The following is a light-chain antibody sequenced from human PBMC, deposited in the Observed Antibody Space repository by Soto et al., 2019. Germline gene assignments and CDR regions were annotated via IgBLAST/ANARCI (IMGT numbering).Light chain of an antibody. CDR1: SGHSNYA. CDR3: QTWVTGIHI. J-gene: IGLJ2*01. CDR2: LNSDGSH. V-gene: IGLV4-69*01. Sequence: QPVLTQSPSASASLGASVKLTCTLSSGHSNYAIAWHQQQPEKGPRFLMKLNSDGSHSKGDGNPDRFSGSSSGAERYLTISTLQSEDEADYYCQTWVTGIHIFGGGTKVTVL.